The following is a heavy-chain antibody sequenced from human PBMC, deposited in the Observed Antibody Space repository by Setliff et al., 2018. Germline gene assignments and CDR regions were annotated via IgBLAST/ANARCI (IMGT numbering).Heavy chain of an antibody. CDR3: ARERQGGFLEWSPLDP. Sequence: SETLSLTCTVSGGSISSYHWSWIRQPPGKGLEWIGYIYYSGSTNYNPSLKSRVTISVDTSNNQFSLHLTSVTAADTARYFCARERQGGFLEWSPLDPWGQGILVTVSS. D-gene: IGHD3-3*01. CDR1: GGSISSYH. CDR2: IYYSGST. V-gene: IGHV4-59*12. J-gene: IGHJ5*02.